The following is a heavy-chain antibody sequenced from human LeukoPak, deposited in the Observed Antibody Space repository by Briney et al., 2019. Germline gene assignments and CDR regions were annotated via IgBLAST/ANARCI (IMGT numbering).Heavy chain of an antibody. CDR1: GFTFSSYG. D-gene: IGHD4-17*01. CDR2: IWYDGSSK. V-gene: IGHV3-33*01. J-gene: IGHJ4*02. CDR3: ARDFEGYGDYGEGYFDY. Sequence: GGSLRLSCAASGFTFSSYGMHWVRQAPGKGLEWVAVIWYDGSSKYYADSVKGRFTISRDNSKNTLYLQMNSLRAEDTAVYYCARDFEGYGDYGEGYFDYWGQGTLVTVSS.